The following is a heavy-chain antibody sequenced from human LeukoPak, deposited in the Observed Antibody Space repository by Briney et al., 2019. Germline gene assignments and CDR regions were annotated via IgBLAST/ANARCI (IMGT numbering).Heavy chain of an antibody. Sequence: SQTLSLTCTVSGGSISSGDYYWSWTRQPPGKGLEWIGYIYYSGSTYYNPFLKSRVTISVDTSKNQFSLKLSSVTAADTAVYYCAAAAMVTGRDPGDFDYWGQGTLVTVSS. CDR1: GGSISSGDYY. V-gene: IGHV4-30-4*01. D-gene: IGHD5-18*01. J-gene: IGHJ4*02. CDR2: IYYSGST. CDR3: AAAAMVTGRDPGDFDY.